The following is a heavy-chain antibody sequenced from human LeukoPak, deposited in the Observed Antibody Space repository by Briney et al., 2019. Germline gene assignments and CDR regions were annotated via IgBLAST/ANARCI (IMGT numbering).Heavy chain of an antibody. V-gene: IGHV4-30-2*06. J-gene: IGHJ4*02. D-gene: IGHD3-10*01. CDR3: VRGNYFRGGFYFDF. Sequence: SETLSLTCAVSGDSISSDTYSWSWIRQSPGKGLMWIGYIYHSGNTYYNPSLRSRVTISVDSSKNQFSLQVRSVTAADTAMYFFVRGNYFRGGFYFDFWGQGRLVTVSS. CDR2: IYHSGNT. CDR1: GDSISSDTYS.